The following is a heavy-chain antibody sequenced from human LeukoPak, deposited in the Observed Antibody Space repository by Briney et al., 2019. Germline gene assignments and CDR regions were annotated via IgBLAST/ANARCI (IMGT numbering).Heavy chain of an antibody. J-gene: IGHJ5*02. CDR3: ARGAGYSSSWYRENWFDP. Sequence: ASVKVSCKASGYTSTSYDINWVRQATGQGLEWMGWMNPNSGNTGYAQKFQGRVTMTRNTSISTAYMELSSLRSEDTAVYYCARGAGYSSSWYRENWFDPWGQGTLVTVSS. CDR1: GYTSTSYD. D-gene: IGHD6-13*01. CDR2: MNPNSGNT. V-gene: IGHV1-8*01.